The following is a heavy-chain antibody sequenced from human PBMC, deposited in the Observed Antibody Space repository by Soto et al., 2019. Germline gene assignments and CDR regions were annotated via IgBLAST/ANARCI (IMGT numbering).Heavy chain of an antibody. CDR1: GYTFTGYY. D-gene: IGHD6-13*01. CDR2: INPNSGGT. CDR3: ARVGSWYADDAFDI. J-gene: IGHJ3*02. Sequence: QVQLVQSGAEVTKPGASVKVSCKASGYTFTGYYMHWVRQAPGQGLEWMGWINPNSGGTNYAQKFQGWVTMTSDTSISTAHMERSRLRSDDTALYYCARVGSWYADDAFDIWGQGTMVTVSS. V-gene: IGHV1-2*04.